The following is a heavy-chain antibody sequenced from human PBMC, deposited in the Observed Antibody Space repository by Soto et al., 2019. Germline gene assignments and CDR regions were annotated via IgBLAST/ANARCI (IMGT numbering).Heavy chain of an antibody. CDR2: IWYDGSNK. V-gene: IGHV3-33*01. CDR1: GFTFSSYG. D-gene: IGHD2-2*01. CDR3: ARDGLNAPLDY. J-gene: IGHJ4*02. Sequence: QVQLVESGGGVVQPGRSLRLSCAASGFTFSSYGMHWVRQAPGKGLEWVAVIWYDGSNKYYADSVKDRFTISRDNSKNTLYLQMNSLRAEDTAVYYCARDGLNAPLDYWGQGTLVTVSS.